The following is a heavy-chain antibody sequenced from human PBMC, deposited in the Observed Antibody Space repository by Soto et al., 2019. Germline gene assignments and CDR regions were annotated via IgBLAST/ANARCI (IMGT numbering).Heavy chain of an antibody. Sequence: GGSLRLSCAASGFTFSSYSMNWVRQAPGKGLEWVSYISSSSSTIYYADSVKGRFTISRDNAKNSLYLQMNSLRAEDTAVYYCARDRSGSSGYYGMDVWGQGTTVTVSS. V-gene: IGHV3-48*01. J-gene: IGHJ6*02. D-gene: IGHD3-10*01. CDR1: GFTFSSYS. CDR3: ARDRSGSSGYYGMDV. CDR2: ISSSSSTI.